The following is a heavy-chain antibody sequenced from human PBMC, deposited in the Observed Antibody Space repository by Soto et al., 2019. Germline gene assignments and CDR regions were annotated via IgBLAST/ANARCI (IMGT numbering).Heavy chain of an antibody. Sequence: QVQLVQSGAEVKKPGSSVKVSCKASGGTFSSYAISWVRQAPGQGLEWMGGIIPITGTANYAQKCQGIVTITADESTSTAYMELSSLRSEDTAVYYCARSQGSSTSLELYYYYYYGMDVWGQGTTVTVSS. CDR3: ARSQGSSTSLELYYYYYYGMDV. CDR1: GGTFSSYA. J-gene: IGHJ6*02. CDR2: IIPITGTA. V-gene: IGHV1-69*01. D-gene: IGHD2-2*01.